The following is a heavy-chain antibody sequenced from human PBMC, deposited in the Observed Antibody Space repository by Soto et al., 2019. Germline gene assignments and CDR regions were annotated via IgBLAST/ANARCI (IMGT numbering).Heavy chain of an antibody. D-gene: IGHD3-16*02. CDR3: ARDGGQGRGVIGHY. CDR1: GDSVNSENSY. CDR2: IYYNGGT. Sequence: SETLSLTGTVSGDSVNSENSYWNWIRQSPGKGTEWIGYIYYNGGTNYNPSLKSRATILLDTSTNQFSLTLTAVTAADTAVYYCARDGGQGRGVIGHYWGRGILVPVSS. J-gene: IGHJ4*02. V-gene: IGHV4-61*01.